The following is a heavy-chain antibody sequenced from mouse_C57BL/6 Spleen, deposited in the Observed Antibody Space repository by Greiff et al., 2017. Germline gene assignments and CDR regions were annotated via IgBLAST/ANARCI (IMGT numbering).Heavy chain of an antibody. CDR1: GYTFTSYW. Sequence: VQLQQPGTELVKPGASVKLSCKASGYTFTSYWMHWVKQRPGQGLEWIGNINPSNGGTNYNEKFKSKATLTVDKSSSTAYMQLSSLTSEDSAVYYCARSGYYDYDRFGYWGQGTTLTVSS. CDR2: INPSNGGT. CDR3: ARSGYYDYDRFGY. J-gene: IGHJ2*01. V-gene: IGHV1-53*01. D-gene: IGHD2-4*01.